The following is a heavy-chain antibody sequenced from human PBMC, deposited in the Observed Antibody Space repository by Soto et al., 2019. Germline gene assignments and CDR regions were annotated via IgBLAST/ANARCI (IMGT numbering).Heavy chain of an antibody. CDR3: ARVRGGGSEYFFDY. CDR2: INPSGGTT. Sequence: EASVKVSCKASGYTFTRYNVHWVRQAPGQGLEWMAIINPSGGTTYYVQKFEGRVTLTTDTSTSTVYMELSSLRSDDTAVYYCARVRGGGSEYFFDYWGQGTLVTVSS. J-gene: IGHJ4*02. CDR1: GYTFTRYN. V-gene: IGHV1-46*01. D-gene: IGHD2-15*01.